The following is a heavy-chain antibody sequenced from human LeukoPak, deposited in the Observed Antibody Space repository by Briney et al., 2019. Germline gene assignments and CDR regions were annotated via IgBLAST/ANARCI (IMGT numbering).Heavy chain of an antibody. CDR1: GDXVSSDTSA. D-gene: IGHD1-26*01. Sequence: SQTLSLTCAISGDXVSSDTSAWNWIRQSPSRGLEWLGRTYYRSKWYNEYADSVRSRINIYPDTSKNHFSLQLISVTPEDTALYYCARDQWALNSWGQGTLVTVSS. CDR2: TYYRSKWYN. J-gene: IGHJ4*02. V-gene: IGHV6-1*01. CDR3: ARDQWALNS.